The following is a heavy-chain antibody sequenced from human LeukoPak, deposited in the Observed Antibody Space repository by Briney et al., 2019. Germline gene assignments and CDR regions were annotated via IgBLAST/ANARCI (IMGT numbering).Heavy chain of an antibody. CDR1: GYSFITNYW. D-gene: IGHD6-6*01. J-gene: IGHJ3*01. Sequence: PGESLQISCQGSGYSFITNYWIGWVRQMPGKGLECMGIIYPGDSDTRYSPSFQGQVTISADKSISTAYLQWSSLKASDTAMYYCARLSSSSPALNAFDVWGQGTMVTVSS. CDR3: ARLSSSSPALNAFDV. V-gene: IGHV5-51*01. CDR2: IYPGDSDT.